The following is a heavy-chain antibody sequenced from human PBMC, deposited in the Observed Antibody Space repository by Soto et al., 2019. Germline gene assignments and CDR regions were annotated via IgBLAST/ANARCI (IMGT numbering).Heavy chain of an antibody. J-gene: IGHJ3*02. CDR2: ISSNGGST. CDR3: ARVRTIVGELSFGDAFDI. CDR1: GFTFSSYA. Sequence: GGSLRLSCAASGFTFSSYAMHWVRQAPGKGLEYVSAISSNGGSTYYANSVKGRFTISRDNSKNTLYLQMGSLRAEDMAVYYCARVRTIVGELSFGDAFDIWGQGTMVTVSS. D-gene: IGHD3-16*02. V-gene: IGHV3-64*01.